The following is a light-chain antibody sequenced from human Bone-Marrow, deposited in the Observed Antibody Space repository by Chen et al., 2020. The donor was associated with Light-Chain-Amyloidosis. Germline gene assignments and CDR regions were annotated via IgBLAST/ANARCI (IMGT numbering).Light chain of an antibody. Sequence: QLVLTQSPSASASLGASVTLNCTLSSGHGRYAIARHQQQPEKGPRDLMKLNSDGSHDKGDGIPDRYSGSGSWAERYLTISSLQSENEADYHCQTWGGGPWVFGGGTKLTVL. CDR1: SGHGRYA. V-gene: IGLV4-69*01. J-gene: IGLJ3*02. CDR2: LNSDGSH. CDR3: QTWGGGPWV.